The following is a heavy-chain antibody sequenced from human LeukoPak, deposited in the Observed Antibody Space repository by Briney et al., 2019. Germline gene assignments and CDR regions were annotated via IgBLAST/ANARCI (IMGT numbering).Heavy chain of an antibody. CDR2: IKSKTHGGTT. Sequence: GGSLRLSCAASGFTFTSAWMTWVRQAPGKGLEWVGRIKSKTHGGTTDYAAPVNGRFTISRDDSKNTVLLQMNNLKTEDTAVYYCTTSPVPGIDYWGQGTLVTVSS. D-gene: IGHD4-17*01. CDR1: GFTFTSAW. J-gene: IGHJ4*02. CDR3: TTSPVPGIDY. V-gene: IGHV3-15*01.